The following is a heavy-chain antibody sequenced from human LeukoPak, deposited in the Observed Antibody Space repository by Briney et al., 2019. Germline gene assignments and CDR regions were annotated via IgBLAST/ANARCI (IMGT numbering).Heavy chain of an antibody. CDR3: ARHRGDSSGPQEPNWFDP. Sequence: SETLSLTCTVSGGSISSSSYYWGWIRQPPGKGLEWIGSIYYSGSTYYNPSLKSRVTISVDTSKNQFSLKLSSVTAADTAVYYCARHRGDSSGPQEPNWFDPCGQGTLVTVSS. V-gene: IGHV4-39*01. CDR2: IYYSGST. J-gene: IGHJ5*02. CDR1: GGSISSSSYY. D-gene: IGHD6-19*01.